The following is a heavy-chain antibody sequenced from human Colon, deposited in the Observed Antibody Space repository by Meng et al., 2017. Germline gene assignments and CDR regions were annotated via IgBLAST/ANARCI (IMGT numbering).Heavy chain of an antibody. V-gene: IGHV4-30-4*01. Sequence: QGPLQESCPGLVKPSQTLALTCTVSGGSISSGDYYWSWIRQPPGKGLEWIGYIYYSGSTYYNPSLKSRVTISVDTSKNQFSLKLSSVTAADTAVYYCARGYYDSSGYGYWYFDLWGRGTLVTVSS. CDR3: ARGYYDSSGYGYWYFDL. CDR1: GGSISSGDYY. D-gene: IGHD3-22*01. J-gene: IGHJ2*01. CDR2: IYYSGST.